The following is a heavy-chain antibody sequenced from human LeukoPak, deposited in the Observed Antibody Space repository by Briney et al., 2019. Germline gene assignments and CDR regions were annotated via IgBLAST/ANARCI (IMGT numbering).Heavy chain of an antibody. CDR1: GFTFSGCA. CDR2: IRGSGGTT. J-gene: IGHJ4*01. D-gene: IGHD3-9*01. Sequence: PGGSLRLSCAASGFTFSGCAMSWVRQAPGKGLEWVSAIRGSGGTTYYADSVKGRFTISRDNSKDTLYLQMNSLRVEDTAVYNDAKAICDWLSDFDFWGQGTLVTVYS. V-gene: IGHV3-23*01. CDR3: AKAICDWLSDFDF.